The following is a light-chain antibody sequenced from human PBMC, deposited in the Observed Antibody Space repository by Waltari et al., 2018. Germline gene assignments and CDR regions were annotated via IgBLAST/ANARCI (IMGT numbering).Light chain of an antibody. CDR1: QFVCIN. J-gene: IGKJ5*01. V-gene: IGKV3-15*01. CDR3: QQYNNWPPFT. CDR2: GAS. Sequence: EIVMTQSPATLSVSPGDTATLSCRASQFVCINLAWYQQDPGQAPRLLIYGASNGATGIPARFSGSGSGKEFALTISSLRSEDFAVYYGQQYNNWPPFTFGRGTRLEIK.